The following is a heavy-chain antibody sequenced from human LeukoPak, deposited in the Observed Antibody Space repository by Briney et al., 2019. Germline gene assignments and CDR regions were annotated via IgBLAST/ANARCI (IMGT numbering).Heavy chain of an antibody. D-gene: IGHD6-19*01. V-gene: IGHV4-59*01. Sequence: ASETLSLTCSVSGDSISSYYWSWIRQPPGKGLEWIGYIYYSGSTNYNASLKSRVTMSVDMSKNEFSLKLSSVTAADTAVYYCVRDGGRSSSGWFWFDPWGQGTLVTVSS. J-gene: IGHJ5*02. CDR1: GDSISSYY. CDR2: IYYSGST. CDR3: VRDGGRSSSGWFWFDP.